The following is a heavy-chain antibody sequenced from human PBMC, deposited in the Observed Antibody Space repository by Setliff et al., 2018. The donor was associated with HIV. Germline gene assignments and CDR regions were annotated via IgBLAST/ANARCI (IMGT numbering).Heavy chain of an antibody. CDR2: IYYDGRT. CDR1: GGSIRTGAYY. CDR3: ARGGAVSADFDS. D-gene: IGHD3-16*01. Sequence: SETLSLTCTVSGGSIRTGAYYWGWIRQPPGKGLEWIGSIYYDGRTFYKPSLKSRLTTSVDTSKNQFSLSLNSVTAADTAVYFCARGGAVSADFDSWGQGTLVTVSS. J-gene: IGHJ5*01. V-gene: IGHV4-39*07.